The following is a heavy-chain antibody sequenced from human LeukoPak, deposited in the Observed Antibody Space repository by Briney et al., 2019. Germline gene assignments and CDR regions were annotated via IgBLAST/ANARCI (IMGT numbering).Heavy chain of an antibody. CDR3: ARAPGAMVRGVIPYYYYGMDV. V-gene: IGHV4-34*01. CDR1: GGSFRGYY. Sequence: SETLSLTCAVYGGSFRGYYWSWIRQPPGKGLEWIGEINHSGSTNYNPSLKSRVTISVDTSKNQFSLKLSSVTAADTAVYYCARAPGAMVRGVIPYYYYGMDVWGQGTTVTVSS. D-gene: IGHD3-10*01. CDR2: INHSGST. J-gene: IGHJ6*02.